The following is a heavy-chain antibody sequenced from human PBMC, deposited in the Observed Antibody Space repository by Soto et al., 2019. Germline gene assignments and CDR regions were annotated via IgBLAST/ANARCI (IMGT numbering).Heavy chain of an antibody. J-gene: IGHJ5*02. D-gene: IGHD2-2*01. CDR3: ALIKDCSRTDCYLASFDP. V-gene: IGHV2-26*01. Sequence: GPTLVNPTETLTLTCTVSGLSLSTGKLGVSGIRQPPGKALEWLAHIFSNDDKSYSTSLRSRVTISKDTSRSQVVLTMTNMDHLDSGTYYCALIKDCSRTDCYLASFDPWGQGTLVTVSS. CDR2: IFSNDDK. CDR1: GLSLSTGKLG.